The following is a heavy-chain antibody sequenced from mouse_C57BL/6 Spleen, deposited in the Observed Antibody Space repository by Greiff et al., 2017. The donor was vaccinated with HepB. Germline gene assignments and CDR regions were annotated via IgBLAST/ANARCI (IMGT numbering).Heavy chain of an antibody. J-gene: IGHJ1*03. CDR1: GFTFSSYA. V-gene: IGHV5-4*01. D-gene: IGHD1-1*01. CDR3: AREKTVVRYFDV. Sequence: EVQRVESGGGLVKPGGSLKLSCAASGFTFSSYAMSWVRQTPEKRLEWVATISDGGSYTYYPDNVKGRFTISRDNAKNNLYLQMSHLKSEDTAMYYCAREKTVVRYFDVWGTRTTVTVSS. CDR2: ISDGGSYT.